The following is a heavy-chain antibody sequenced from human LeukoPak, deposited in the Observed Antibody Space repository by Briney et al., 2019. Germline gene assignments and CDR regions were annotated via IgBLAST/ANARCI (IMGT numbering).Heavy chain of an antibody. Sequence: GGSLRLSCAASGFTFSSYSMNWVRQAPGKGLEWVSSITTTSTYIFSAGSVKGRFTISRDNAKNSLYLQMNSLRAKDTALYYCARAKQWNYYFDYWGQGTLVTVSS. J-gene: IGHJ4*02. CDR1: GFTFSSYS. V-gene: IGHV3-21*01. D-gene: IGHD6-19*01. CDR3: ARAKQWNYYFDY. CDR2: ITTTSTYI.